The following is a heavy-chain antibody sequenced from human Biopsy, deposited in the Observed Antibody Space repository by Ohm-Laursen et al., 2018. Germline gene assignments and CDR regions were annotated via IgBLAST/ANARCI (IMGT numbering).Heavy chain of an antibody. V-gene: IGHV1-8*01. CDR1: GYTFTSYD. Sequence: ASVKVSCNASGYTFTSYDITWVQQAPGQGPEWIGWLNPVSGNSNFGQKFRGRVTVTSDTSISTAYMELSGLTSDDTATYYCGRAVRNQLLTHPWGQGTLVTVTS. J-gene: IGHJ5*02. CDR2: LNPVSGNS. CDR3: GRAVRNQLLTHP. D-gene: IGHD1-7*01.